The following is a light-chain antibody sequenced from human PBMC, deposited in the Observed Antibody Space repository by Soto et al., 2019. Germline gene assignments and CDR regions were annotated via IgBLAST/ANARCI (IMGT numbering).Light chain of an antibody. CDR3: QQRSDWPIT. V-gene: IGKV3-11*01. J-gene: IGKJ5*01. CDR1: QSVSRF. Sequence: EVVLTQSPATLSLPPGERATLSCRASQSVSRFLAWYQQKPGQAPRLLIFDASNRATGIPAKFSASGSGTDFTLTISSLESEDSAVYYCQQRSDWPITFGQGTRLDIK. CDR2: DAS.